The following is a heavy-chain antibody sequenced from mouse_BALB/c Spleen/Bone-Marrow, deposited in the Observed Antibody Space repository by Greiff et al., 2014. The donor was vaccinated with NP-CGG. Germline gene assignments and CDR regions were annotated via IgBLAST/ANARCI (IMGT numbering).Heavy chain of an antibody. Sequence: EVQRVEPGTVLARPGAAVKMSCKASGYTFSNYWMHWVKQRPGQGLEWIGTIYPGNSDTTYNQKFKGKAKLTAVTSTSTAYMELSSLTNEDSAVYYCTTLARSDFDYWGQGTTLTVSS. J-gene: IGHJ2*01. D-gene: IGHD3-1*01. V-gene: IGHV1-5*01. CDR3: TTLARSDFDY. CDR2: IYPGNSDT. CDR1: GYTFSNYW.